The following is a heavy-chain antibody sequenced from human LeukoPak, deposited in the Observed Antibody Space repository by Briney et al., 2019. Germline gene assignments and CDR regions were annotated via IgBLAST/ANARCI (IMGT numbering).Heavy chain of an antibody. Sequence: GGSLILSCAASGFTFSSYAMHWVRQAPGKGLEWVAVISYDGSNKYYADSVKGRFTISRDNSKNTLYLQMNSLRAEDTAVYYCARDGTRSGSTRILPTYWGQGTLVTVSS. CDR1: GFTFSSYA. D-gene: IGHD6-19*01. CDR3: ARDGTRSGSTRILPTY. V-gene: IGHV3-30-3*01. CDR2: ISYDGSNK. J-gene: IGHJ4*02.